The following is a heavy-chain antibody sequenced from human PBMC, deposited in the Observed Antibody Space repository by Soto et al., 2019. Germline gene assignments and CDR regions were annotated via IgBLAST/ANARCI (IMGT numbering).Heavy chain of an antibody. V-gene: IGHV3-33*08. CDR2: IWYDGSNK. Sequence: GGSLRLSCAASGIIFSDYHMDWIRQAPGKGLEWVAVIWYDGSNKYYADSVKGRFTISRDNSKNTLYLQMNSLRAEDTAVYYCARERLYYDILTGTQATAFDIWGQGTMVTVSS. CDR3: ARERLYYDILTGTQATAFDI. J-gene: IGHJ3*02. D-gene: IGHD3-9*01. CDR1: GIIFSDYH.